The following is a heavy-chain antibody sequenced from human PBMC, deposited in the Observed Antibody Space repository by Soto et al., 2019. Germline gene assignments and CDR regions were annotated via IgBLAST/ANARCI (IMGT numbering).Heavy chain of an antibody. CDR3: ARATRNGYRNEYFDL. J-gene: IGHJ2*01. Sequence: QVQLQESGPGLVKPSETLSLTCTVSNGSISNYYWSWIRQPPGKGLEWIGYISYSGSTKYNPSLKSRVTLSVDTSKNQFSLKLSSVTAADTAVYYCARATRNGYRNEYFDLWGRGTLVTVSS. CDR2: ISYSGST. V-gene: IGHV4-59*01. CDR1: NGSISNYY. D-gene: IGHD4-4*01.